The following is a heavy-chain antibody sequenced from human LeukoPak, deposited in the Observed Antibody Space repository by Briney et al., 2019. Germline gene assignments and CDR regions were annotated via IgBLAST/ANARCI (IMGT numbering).Heavy chain of an antibody. CDR2: IDHSRST. CDR3: ARDVATISNWFDP. Sequence: SETLSLTCAVYGGSFSGFYWSWIRQPPGKGLEWIGEIDHSRSTNYNPSLKSRVTISVDTSKNQFSLKLSSVTAADTAVYYCARDVATISNWFDPWGQGTLVTVSS. V-gene: IGHV4-34*01. CDR1: GGSFSGFY. J-gene: IGHJ5*02. D-gene: IGHD5-24*01.